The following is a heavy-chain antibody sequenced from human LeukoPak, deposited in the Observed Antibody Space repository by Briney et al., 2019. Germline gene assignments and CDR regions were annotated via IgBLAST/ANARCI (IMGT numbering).Heavy chain of an antibody. CDR2: INHSGST. Sequence: SETLSLTCAVYGGSFSGYCWSWIRQPPGKGLEWIGEINHSGSTNYNPSLKSRVTISVDTSKNQFSLKLSSVTAADTAVYYCARGPAKNWFDPWGQGTLVTVSS. CDR3: ARGPAKNWFDP. J-gene: IGHJ5*02. V-gene: IGHV4-34*01. CDR1: GGSFSGYC.